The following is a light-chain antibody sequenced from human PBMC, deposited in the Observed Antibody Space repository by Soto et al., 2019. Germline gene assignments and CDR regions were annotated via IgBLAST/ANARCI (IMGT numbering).Light chain of an antibody. Sequence: QSALTQPASVSGSPGQSVTISCTGTSSDIGAYDLVSWYQQHPGKAPKLMLYEADKRPSGVSYRFSGSKSGNTASLTISGLRAEDEADYYCCSYAGSRSYVFGTGTKLTVL. CDR1: SSDIGAYDL. CDR3: CSYAGSRSYV. CDR2: EAD. J-gene: IGLJ1*01. V-gene: IGLV2-23*01.